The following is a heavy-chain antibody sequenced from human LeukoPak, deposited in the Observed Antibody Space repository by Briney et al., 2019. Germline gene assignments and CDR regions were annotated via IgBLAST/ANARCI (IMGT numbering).Heavy chain of an antibody. CDR3: ARAPNRAYYMDV. CDR1: GFTVSSNY. CDR2: IYSGGTT. D-gene: IGHD7-27*01. J-gene: IGHJ6*03. Sequence: GGSLRLSCAVSGFTVSSNYMSWVRQAPGKGLEWVSVIYSGGTTYYADSVKGRFTISRDNSKNTVYLQMNSLRAEDTAVYYCARAPNRAYYMDVWGKGTTVIVSS. V-gene: IGHV3-53*01.